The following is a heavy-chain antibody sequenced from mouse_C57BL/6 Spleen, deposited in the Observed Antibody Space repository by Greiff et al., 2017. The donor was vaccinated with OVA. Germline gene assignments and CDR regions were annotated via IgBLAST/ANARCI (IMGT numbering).Heavy chain of an antibody. J-gene: IGHJ2*01. Sequence: EVQLQESGPELVKPGASVKMSCKASGYTFTDYNMHWVKQSHGKSLEWIGYINPNNGGTSYNQKFKGKATLTVNKSYSTAYMELRSLTSEDSAVYYCARGELGRYCDYWGQGTTLTVSS. V-gene: IGHV1-22*01. CDR1: GYTFTDYN. CDR2: INPNNGGT. D-gene: IGHD4-1*01. CDR3: ARGELGRYCDY.